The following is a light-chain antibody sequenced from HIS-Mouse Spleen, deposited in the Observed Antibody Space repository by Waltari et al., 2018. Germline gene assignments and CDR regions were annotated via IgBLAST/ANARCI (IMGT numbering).Light chain of an antibody. CDR2: EDS. J-gene: IGLJ2*01. Sequence: SYVLTQPPSVSLAPGQTARITCGGNNIGSKSVHWYQQKPGQAPVLVVYEDSDRPSGIPERFSGSNSGNTATLTISRVEAGDEADYYCQVWDSSYSVFGGGTKLTVL. CDR3: QVWDSSYSV. CDR1: NIGSKS. V-gene: IGLV3-21*02.